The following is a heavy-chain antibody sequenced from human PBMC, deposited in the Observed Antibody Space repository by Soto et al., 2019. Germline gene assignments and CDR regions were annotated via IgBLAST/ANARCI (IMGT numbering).Heavy chain of an antibody. CDR3: ARAASSSSLEIYWFDP. CDR1: GGSISSGGYY. Sequence: QVQLQESGPGLVKPSQTLSLTCTVSGGSISSGGYYWSWIRQHPGKGLEWIGYIYYSGSTYYNPSLKSRVTISVDTSKNQFSLKLSSVTAADTAVYYCARAASSSSLEIYWFDPWGQGTLVTVSS. CDR2: IYYSGST. D-gene: IGHD6-6*01. V-gene: IGHV4-31*03. J-gene: IGHJ5*02.